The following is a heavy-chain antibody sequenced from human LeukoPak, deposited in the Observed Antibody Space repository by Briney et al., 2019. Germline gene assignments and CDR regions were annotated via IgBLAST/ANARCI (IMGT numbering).Heavy chain of an antibody. Sequence: SETLSLTCTVSGGSISSYYWSWIRQPPGKGLEWIWYIYYSGSTNYNPSLKSRVTISVDTSKNQFSLKVNSVTAADTAVYYCARHARSGIQLWSFDYWGQGTLVTVSS. D-gene: IGHD5-18*01. CDR2: IYYSGST. V-gene: IGHV4-59*08. J-gene: IGHJ4*02. CDR1: GGSISSYY. CDR3: ARHARSGIQLWSFDY.